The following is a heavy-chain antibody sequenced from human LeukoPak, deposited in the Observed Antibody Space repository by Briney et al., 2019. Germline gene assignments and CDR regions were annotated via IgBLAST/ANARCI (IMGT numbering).Heavy chain of an antibody. D-gene: IGHD1-26*01. Sequence: GGSLRLSCAASGFTFSSYWMGWVRQAPGKRLEWVANMNVDGSEKYYADSAKGRFTISRDNARNSVYLQMNSLRVEDTAVYYCARDPVEWELLLDYWGQGTLVTVSS. CDR1: GFTFSSYW. V-gene: IGHV3-7*01. CDR2: MNVDGSEK. CDR3: ARDPVEWELLLDY. J-gene: IGHJ4*02.